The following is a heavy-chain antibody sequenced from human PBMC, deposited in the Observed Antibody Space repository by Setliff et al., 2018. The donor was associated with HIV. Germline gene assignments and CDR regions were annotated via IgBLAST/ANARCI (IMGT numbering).Heavy chain of an antibody. D-gene: IGHD3-3*02. V-gene: IGHV3-9*01. CDR1: GFIFSSFA. Sequence: PGGSLRLSCKGSGFIFSSFAMYWVRQVPGKGLEWVSGISWNSGMVAYADFVRGRFTISRDNGRKSLYLQMDSLTTEDTALYFCTKDGSPSGLYYHYIDVWGKGTTVTVSS. CDR2: ISWNSGMV. J-gene: IGHJ6*03. CDR3: TKDGSPSGLYYHYIDV.